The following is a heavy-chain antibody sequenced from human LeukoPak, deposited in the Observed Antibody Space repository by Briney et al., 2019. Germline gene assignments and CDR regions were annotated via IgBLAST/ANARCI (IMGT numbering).Heavy chain of an antibody. CDR2: ISAYNGNT. CDR3: ARDWQPLEADWFDP. J-gene: IGHJ5*02. D-gene: IGHD6-13*01. Sequence: ASVKVSCKASGYTFTSYGISWVRQAPGQGLEWMGWISAYNGNTNYAQKLQGRVTMTTDTSTSTAYMELRSLRSDDTAVYYCARDWQPLEADWFDPWGQGTLVTVSS. V-gene: IGHV1-18*01. CDR1: GYTFTSYG.